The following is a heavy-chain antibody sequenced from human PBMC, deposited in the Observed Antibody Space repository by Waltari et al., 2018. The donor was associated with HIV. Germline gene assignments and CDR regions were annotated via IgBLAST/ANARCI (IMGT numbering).Heavy chain of an antibody. V-gene: IGHV4-38-2*01. D-gene: IGHD3-22*01. CDR2: IYHSGST. J-gene: IGHJ4*02. CDR1: GYSISSGYY. Sequence: QVQLPESGPRLVKPSETLSLTCAVSGYSISSGYYWGWIRQPPGKGLEWIGSIYHSGSTYYNPSLKSRVTISVDTSKNQFSLKLSSVTAADTAVYYCARVWRYYDPGFDYWGQGTLVTVSS. CDR3: ARVWRYYDPGFDY.